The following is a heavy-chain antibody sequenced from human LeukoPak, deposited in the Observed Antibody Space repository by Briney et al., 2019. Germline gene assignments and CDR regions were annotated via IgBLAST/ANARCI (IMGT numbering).Heavy chain of an antibody. CDR1: GGSISRGDYY. CDR3: ARVGYSGYPPQQLVDY. Sequence: SQTLSLTCTVSGGSISRGDYYWSWIRQPPGKGLEWIGYIYYSGSTYYNPSLKSRVTISVDTSKNQFSLKPSSVTAADTAVYYCARVGYSGYPPQQLVDYWGQGTLVTVSS. D-gene: IGHD5-12*01. J-gene: IGHJ4*02. CDR2: IYYSGST. V-gene: IGHV4-30-4*08.